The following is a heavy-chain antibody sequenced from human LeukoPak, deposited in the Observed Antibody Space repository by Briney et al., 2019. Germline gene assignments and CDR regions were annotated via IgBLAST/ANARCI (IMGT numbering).Heavy chain of an antibody. J-gene: IGHJ6*02. CDR3: ARHLDCTRTSCSNYYYYYGVDV. D-gene: IGHD2-2*01. CDR2: ISYSGST. Sequence: SETLSLTCAVSGGSISSYYWSWIRQPPGKGLEWIGYISYSGSTNYNPSLKSRVTISADTSKNQFSLKLTSVTAADTAVYYCARHLDCTRTSCSNYYYYYGVDVWGQGAPVTVSS. V-gene: IGHV4-59*08. CDR1: GGSISSYY.